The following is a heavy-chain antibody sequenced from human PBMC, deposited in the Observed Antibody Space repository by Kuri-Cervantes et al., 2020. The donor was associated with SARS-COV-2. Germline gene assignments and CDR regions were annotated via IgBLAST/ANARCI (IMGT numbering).Heavy chain of an antibody. Sequence: GGSLRLSCAASGFTFDAYAMHWVRQAPGKGLEWVSLISWDGGSTYYADSVKGRFTISRDNSKNSLYLQMNSLRAEDTALYYCAKDIGGGDCSGGSCYSGGPFDYWGQGTLVTVSS. CDR3: AKDIGGGDCSGGSCYSGGPFDY. CDR1: GFTFDAYA. D-gene: IGHD2-15*01. V-gene: IGHV3-43D*03. J-gene: IGHJ4*02. CDR2: ISWDGGST.